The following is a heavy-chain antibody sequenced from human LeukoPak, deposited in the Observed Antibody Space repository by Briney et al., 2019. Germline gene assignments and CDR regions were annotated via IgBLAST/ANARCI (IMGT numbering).Heavy chain of an antibody. Sequence: GGTLRLSCAASGFTFSSYGMSWVRQAPGKGLEWVSAISGSGGSTYYADSVKGRFTISRDNAKNSLYLQMNSLRAEDTAVYYCASPGHISYGYLKLMKNWGQGTLVTVSS. V-gene: IGHV3-23*01. CDR1: GFTFSSYG. J-gene: IGHJ4*02. D-gene: IGHD5-18*01. CDR3: ASPGHISYGYLKLMKN. CDR2: ISGSGGST.